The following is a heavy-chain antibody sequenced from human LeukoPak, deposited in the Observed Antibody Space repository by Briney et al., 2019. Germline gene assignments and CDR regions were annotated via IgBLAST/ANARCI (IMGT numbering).Heavy chain of an antibody. CDR2: LSGSGGST. CDR3: AKSLIAVAGLSDY. D-gene: IGHD6-19*01. J-gene: IGHJ4*02. CDR1: GFTFSSCA. V-gene: IGHV3-23*01. Sequence: GGSLRLSCAASGFTFSSCAMSWARQAPGKGLEWVSGLSGSGGSTYYADSVKGRFTISRDNSKNTLYLQMNSLRAEDTAVYYCAKSLIAVAGLSDYWGQGTLVTVSS.